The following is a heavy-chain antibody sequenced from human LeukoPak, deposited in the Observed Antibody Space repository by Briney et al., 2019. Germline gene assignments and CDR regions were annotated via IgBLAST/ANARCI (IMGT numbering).Heavy chain of an antibody. V-gene: IGHV1-2*02. Sequence: ASVKVSCKASGYTFTGFHVHRVRPAPRQGLEWMGWINPNSGGAHSTNKFQGRVTMTRDTSISTVYMELSRLTSDDTAVYYCAREGRGMSGSEDYWGQGTLVTVSS. CDR1: GYTFTGFH. CDR2: INPNSGGA. J-gene: IGHJ4*02. CDR3: AREGRGMSGSEDY. D-gene: IGHD3-10*01.